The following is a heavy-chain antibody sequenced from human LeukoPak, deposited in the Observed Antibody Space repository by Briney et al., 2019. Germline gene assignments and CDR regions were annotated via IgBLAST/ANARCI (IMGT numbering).Heavy chain of an antibody. Sequence: ASVKVSCKASGYTFTSYDINWVRQATGQGLEWMGWMNPNSGNTGYAQKFQGRVTMTRNTSISTAYMELSSLRSEDTAVYYCARGRGDFQYYYYYDGMDVWGQGTTVTVSS. CDR3: ARGRGDFQYYYYYDGMDV. J-gene: IGHJ6*02. V-gene: IGHV1-8*01. CDR1: GYTFTSYD. CDR2: MNPNSGNT. D-gene: IGHD2-21*02.